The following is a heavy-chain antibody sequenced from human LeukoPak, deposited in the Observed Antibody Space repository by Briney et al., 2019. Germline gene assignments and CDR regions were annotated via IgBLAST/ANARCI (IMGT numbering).Heavy chain of an antibody. D-gene: IGHD3-10*01. J-gene: IGHJ4*02. CDR2: ISGSGGNT. CDR1: GFTFNNYA. CDR3: AKGGNTMVRGLITY. Sequence: GGSLRLSCAASGFTFNNYAMNWVRQAPGKGLEWVSAISGSGGNTYYADSVKGRFAISRDNSKNTLYLQINSLRAEDTAVYYCAKGGNTMVRGLITYWGQGTLVTVSS. V-gene: IGHV3-23*01.